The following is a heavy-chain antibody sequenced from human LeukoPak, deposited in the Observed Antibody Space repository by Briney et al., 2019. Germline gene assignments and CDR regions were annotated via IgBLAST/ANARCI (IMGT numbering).Heavy chain of an antibody. Sequence: SETLSLTCTVSGGSVSSGSYYWSWIRQPPGKGLEWIGYIYYSGSTNYNPSLKSRVTISVDTSKNQFSLKLSSVTAADTAVYYCARGGYQLPHKYFDYWGQGTLVTVSS. CDR2: IYYSGST. V-gene: IGHV4-61*01. CDR3: ARGGYQLPHKYFDY. J-gene: IGHJ4*02. D-gene: IGHD2-2*01. CDR1: GGSVSSGSYY.